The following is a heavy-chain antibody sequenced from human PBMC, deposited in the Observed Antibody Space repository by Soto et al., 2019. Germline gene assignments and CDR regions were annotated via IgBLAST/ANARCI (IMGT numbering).Heavy chain of an antibody. Sequence: SETLSLTCTVSCGSISSGGYYWSWIRQHPGKGLEWIGYIYYSGSTYYNPSLKSRVTISVDTSKNQFSLKLGSVTAADTAVYYCARERGDSSWYFRYYGMDVWGQGTTVTVSS. D-gene: IGHD6-13*01. J-gene: IGHJ6*02. CDR2: IYYSGST. CDR3: ARERGDSSWYFRYYGMDV. CDR1: CGSISSGGYY. V-gene: IGHV4-31*03.